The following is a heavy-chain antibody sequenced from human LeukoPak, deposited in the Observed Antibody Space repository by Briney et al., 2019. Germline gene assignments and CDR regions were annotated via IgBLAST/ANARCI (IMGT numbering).Heavy chain of an antibody. J-gene: IGHJ5*02. CDR2: MNPNSGNT. CDR1: GYTLTELS. V-gene: IGHV1-8*01. CDR3: ARDPPSYCSSTSCYNGHNWFDP. D-gene: IGHD2-2*02. Sequence: ASVKVSCKVSGYTLTELSMHWVRQATGQGLEWMGWMNPNSGNTGYAQKFQGRVTMTRNTSISTAYMELSSLRSEDTAVYYCARDPPSYCSSTSCYNGHNWFDPWGQGTLVTVSS.